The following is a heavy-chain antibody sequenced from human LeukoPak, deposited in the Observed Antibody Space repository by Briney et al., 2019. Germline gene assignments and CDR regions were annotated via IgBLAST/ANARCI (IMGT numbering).Heavy chain of an antibody. D-gene: IGHD6-19*01. V-gene: IGHV3-11*06. Sequence: GGSLRLSCAASGFTFSDYYMSWIRQAPGKGLEWISYISSTGIYTNYADSVKGRFTIPRDNAKNSLYLQMNSLRAEDTAVYYCARDRGRYTSGWYFDYWGQGTLVTVSS. J-gene: IGHJ4*02. CDR1: GFTFSDYY. CDR3: ARDRGRYTSGWYFDY. CDR2: ISSTGIYT.